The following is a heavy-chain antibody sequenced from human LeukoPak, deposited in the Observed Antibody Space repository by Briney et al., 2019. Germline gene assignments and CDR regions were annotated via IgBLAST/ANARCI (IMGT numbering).Heavy chain of an antibody. CDR3: ARGGCGGDCYSFSLYGMDV. J-gene: IGHJ6*02. CDR1: GFTFSSYG. Sequence: GRSLRLSCAASGFTFSSYGMHWVRQAPGKGLEWVAVIWYDGSNKYHADSVKGRFTISRDNSKNTLYLQMNSLRAEDTAAYYCARGGCGGDCYSFSLYGMDVWGQGTTVTVSS. D-gene: IGHD2-21*02. V-gene: IGHV3-33*01. CDR2: IWYDGSNK.